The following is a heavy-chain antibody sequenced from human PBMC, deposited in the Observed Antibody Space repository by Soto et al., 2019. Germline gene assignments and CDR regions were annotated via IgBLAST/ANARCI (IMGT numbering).Heavy chain of an antibody. CDR2: ISYDGSTE. CDR1: GFTFSPYT. CDR3: ARGGGFCGGDGYKGGIDY. J-gene: IGHJ4*02. D-gene: IGHD2-21*02. V-gene: IGHV3-30-3*01. Sequence: QVQLVESGGGVVQPGRSLRLSCAASGFTFSPYTMHWVRQTPGKGLEWVAVISYDGSTEYNPDSVKGRFTISRDNPKNTVYLQMNSLRPEDTAIYYCARGGGFCGGDGYKGGIDYWGQGTLVTVAS.